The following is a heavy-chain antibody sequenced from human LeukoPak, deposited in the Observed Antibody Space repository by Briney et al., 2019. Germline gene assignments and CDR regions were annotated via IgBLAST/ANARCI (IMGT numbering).Heavy chain of an antibody. Sequence: PSETLSLTCTVSGGSISSGSYYWSWIRQPAGKGLEWIGRIYTSGSTNYNPSLKSRVTISVDTSKNQFSLKLSSVTAADTAVYYCARVRYSYDAFGIWGQGTMVTVSS. CDR1: GGSISSGSYY. D-gene: IGHD5-18*01. V-gene: IGHV4-61*02. CDR2: IYTSGST. CDR3: ARVRYSYDAFGI. J-gene: IGHJ3*02.